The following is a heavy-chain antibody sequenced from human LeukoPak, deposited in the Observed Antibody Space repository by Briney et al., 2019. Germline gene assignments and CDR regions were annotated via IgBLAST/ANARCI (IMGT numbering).Heavy chain of an antibody. CDR3: ARGATSLSYFDS. D-gene: IGHD2/OR15-2a*01. CDR1: GGSISTYY. J-gene: IGHJ4*02. V-gene: IGHV4-59*01. Sequence: SETLSLTCTVSGGSISTYYWSWIRQPPGKGLEWMGYIYYSGSTNYNPSLKSRGTISVDTSKNQFSLKLSSVPAADTAVYYCARGATSLSYFDSRGQGTLVTVSS. CDR2: IYYSGST.